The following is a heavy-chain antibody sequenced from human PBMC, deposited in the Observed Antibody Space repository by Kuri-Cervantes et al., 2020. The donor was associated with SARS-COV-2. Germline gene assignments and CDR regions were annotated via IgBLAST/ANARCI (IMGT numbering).Heavy chain of an antibody. CDR3: ARLGVNWGFGYFDL. J-gene: IGHJ2*01. Sequence: SETLSLTCTVSGGSISSGYYWGWIRQPPGKGLEWIGSIYHSGSTYYNPSLKSRVTISVDTSKNQFSLKLSSVTAADTAVYYCARLGVNWGFGYFDLWGRGTLVTSPQ. D-gene: IGHD7-27*01. CDR1: GGSISSGYY. V-gene: IGHV4-38-2*02. CDR2: IYHSGST.